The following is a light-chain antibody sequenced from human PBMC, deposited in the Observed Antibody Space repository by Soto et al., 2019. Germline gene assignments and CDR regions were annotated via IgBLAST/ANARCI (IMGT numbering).Light chain of an antibody. CDR2: GNN. J-gene: IGLJ7*01. CDR3: QSYDISLSGWV. Sequence: QSVLTQPPSLSGAPGQRVTISCTGSSSNIGAGYDVHWYQQLPGTAPKLLIYGNNNRPSGVPDRFSGSKSGTSASLAITGLQPEDEADYYCQSYDISLSGWVFGGGTQLTVL. V-gene: IGLV1-40*01. CDR1: SSNIGAGYD.